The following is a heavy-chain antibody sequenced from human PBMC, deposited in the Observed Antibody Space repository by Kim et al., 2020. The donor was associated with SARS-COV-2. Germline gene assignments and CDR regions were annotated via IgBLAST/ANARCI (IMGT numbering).Heavy chain of an antibody. V-gene: IGHV3-74*01. J-gene: IGHJ4*02. CDR2: DASST. Sequence: DASSTNYVDSVKGRFTISRDNAKNTLNLQMNSLRPEDTAVYYCVREGFGDWGQGTLVTVSS. D-gene: IGHD3-10*01. CDR3: VREGFGD.